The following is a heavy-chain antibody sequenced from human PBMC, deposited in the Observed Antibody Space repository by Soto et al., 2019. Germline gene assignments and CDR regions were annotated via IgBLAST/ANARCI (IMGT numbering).Heavy chain of an antibody. J-gene: IGHJ6*02. CDR1: RFTFSSYA. V-gene: IGHV3-30-3*01. CDR3: ARAAAYSYPYYSVMNV. CDR2: ISHDGSEK. D-gene: IGHD6-13*01. Sequence: QVQLVESGGGVVQPGKSLRLSCAASRFTFSSYAMDWVRQAPGKGLEWVAVISHDGSEKYYGDSVKGRFTISRDNPKNTVYLQMNSLRPEDTAVYYCARAAAYSYPYYSVMNVWGLGTAVTVS.